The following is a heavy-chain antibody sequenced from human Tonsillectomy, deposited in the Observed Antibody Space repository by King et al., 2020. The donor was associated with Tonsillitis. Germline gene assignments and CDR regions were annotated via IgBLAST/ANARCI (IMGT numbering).Heavy chain of an antibody. CDR2: INPTGSTT. Sequence: VQLVESGAEVKKPGASLKVSCKASGFTLGAYYMHWVRQAPGQGFEWVGVINPTGSTTNYAQKFQGRVTVTRDTSTSTVYMELSSLTSDDTAVYYCARDRGVIDYWGQGTLVTVSS. CDR1: GFTLGAYY. D-gene: IGHD2-21*01. CDR3: ARDRGVIDY. V-gene: IGHV1-46*01. J-gene: IGHJ4*02.